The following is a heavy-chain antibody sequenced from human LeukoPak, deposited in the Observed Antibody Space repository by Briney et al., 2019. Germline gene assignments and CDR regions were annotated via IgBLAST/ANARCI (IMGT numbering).Heavy chain of an antibody. CDR1: GGSISGHY. Sequence: SETLSLTCTVSGGSISGHYWSWIRQPAGKGLEWIGRIYTSGSTNYNPSLKSRVTMSVDTSKNQFSLKLSSVTAADTAIYYCAGNFYGSGCYYRFDYWGQGTLVTVSS. CDR3: AGNFYGSGCYYRFDY. V-gene: IGHV4-4*07. J-gene: IGHJ4*02. D-gene: IGHD3-10*01. CDR2: IYTSGST.